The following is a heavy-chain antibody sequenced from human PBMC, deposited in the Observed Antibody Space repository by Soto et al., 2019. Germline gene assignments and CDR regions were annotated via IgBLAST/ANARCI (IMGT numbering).Heavy chain of an antibody. CDR1: GYTFTGYY. D-gene: IGHD3-10*01. V-gene: IGHV1-2*02. CDR3: ARCEPWFGESGGRYYYYYGMDV. Sequence: GASVKVSCKASGYTFTGYYMHWVRQAPGQGLEWMGWINPNSGGTNYAQKFQGRVTMTRDTSISTAYMELNRLRSDDTAVYYCARCEPWFGESGGRYYYYYGMDVWGQGTTVTVSS. CDR2: INPNSGGT. J-gene: IGHJ6*02.